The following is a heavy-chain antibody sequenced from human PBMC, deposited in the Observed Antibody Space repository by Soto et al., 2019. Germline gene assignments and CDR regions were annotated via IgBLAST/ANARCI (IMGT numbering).Heavy chain of an antibody. Sequence: QVQLVESGGGVVQPGRSLRLSCVASGFSFSSYGMHWVRQAPGKGLEWVAVIWFDESQKYYVDSVKGRFTVSRDNSKDTLYLEMNSLRAADTAVYYCARFYDNSAWPAYWGQGTLVTVSS. CDR2: IWFDESQK. CDR3: ARFYDNSAWPAY. CDR1: GFSFSSYG. D-gene: IGHD3-22*01. J-gene: IGHJ4*02. V-gene: IGHV3-33*01.